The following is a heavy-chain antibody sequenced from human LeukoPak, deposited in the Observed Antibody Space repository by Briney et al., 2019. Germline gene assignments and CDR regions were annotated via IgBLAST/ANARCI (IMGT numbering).Heavy chain of an antibody. V-gene: IGHV4-59*01. CDR3: ARSPGWLPDY. CDR1: GGSISGFF. J-gene: IGHJ4*02. Sequence: PSETLCLTCTVSGGSISGFFWNWIRQPPGKGLEWIGYIYYTGNTNYNPSLKNRVTISVDTSKNQLSLKLTSVTAADTAAYYCARSPGWLPDYWGQGTLVTVSS. CDR2: IYYTGNT. D-gene: IGHD5-12*01.